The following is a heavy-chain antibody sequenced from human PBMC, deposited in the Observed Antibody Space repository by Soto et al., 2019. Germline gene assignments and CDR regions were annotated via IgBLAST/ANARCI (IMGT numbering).Heavy chain of an antibody. J-gene: IGHJ5*02. D-gene: IGHD4-17*01. V-gene: IGHV4-31*03. CDR2: IYYTGST. CDR3: AREGIDVDYGDDPWA. Sequence: QVQLQESGPGLLKPSQTLSLTCTVSGGSLSSGGYYWSWIRQHPGKGLEWIGYIYYTGSTYYNPSLKSRVTISLDMSEKQFSLKLSSVTAADTAVYYCAREGIDVDYGDDPWAWGQGTLVTVSS. CDR1: GGSLSSGGYY.